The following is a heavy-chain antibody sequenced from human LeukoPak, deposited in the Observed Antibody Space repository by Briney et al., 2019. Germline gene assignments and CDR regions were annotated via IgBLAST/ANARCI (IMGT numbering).Heavy chain of an antibody. CDR2: IYYSGST. J-gene: IGHJ4*02. Sequence: SETLSLTCTVSGGSISSSSYYWGWIRQPPGKGLEWIGSIYYSGSTYYNPSLKSRVTISVDTSKNQFSLKLSSVTAADTAVYHCARRPVCSGGSCFTVFDYWGQGTLVSVSS. CDR1: GGSISSSSYY. D-gene: IGHD2-15*01. CDR3: ARRPVCSGGSCFTVFDY. V-gene: IGHV4-39*01.